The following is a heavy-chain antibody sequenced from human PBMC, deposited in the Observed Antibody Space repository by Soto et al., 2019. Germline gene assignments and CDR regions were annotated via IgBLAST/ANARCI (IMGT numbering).Heavy chain of an antibody. V-gene: IGHV3-23*01. D-gene: IGHD2-2*01. CDR3: AWDIVVVPAQYGMDV. CDR1: GFTFSSYA. J-gene: IGHJ6*02. CDR2: ISGSGGST. Sequence: GGSLRLSCAASGFTFSSYAMSWVRQAPGKGLEWVSAISGSGGSTYYADSVKGRFTISRDNSKNTLYLQMNSLRAEDTAVYYCAWDIVVVPAQYGMDVWGQGTTVTAP.